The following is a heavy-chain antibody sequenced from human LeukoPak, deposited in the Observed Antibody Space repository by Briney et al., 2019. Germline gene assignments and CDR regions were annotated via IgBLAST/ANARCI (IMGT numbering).Heavy chain of an antibody. Sequence: GGSLRLSCAASGFTFSDYYMSWIRQTPGKGLEWVSYICSSGITIYYADSVKGRFTISRDNAKNSLYLQMNSLRAEDTAVYYCASQYCSSTSCHVDYWGQGTLVTVSS. CDR3: ASQYCSSTSCHVDY. CDR1: GFTFSDYY. D-gene: IGHD2-2*01. CDR2: ICSSGITI. V-gene: IGHV3-11*04. J-gene: IGHJ4*02.